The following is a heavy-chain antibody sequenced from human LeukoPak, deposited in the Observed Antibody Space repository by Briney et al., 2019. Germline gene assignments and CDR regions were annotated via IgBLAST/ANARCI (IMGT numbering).Heavy chain of an antibody. J-gene: IGHJ4*02. Sequence: GGSLRLSCAASGFTFSNYWMHWVRQAPGQGLVWVSAIGGGGDTTYYADSVKGRFAVSRDNSKSTLYLQMNSLRAEDTAVYYCAKRVGGTLQRYFDDWGQGTLVTVSS. CDR1: GFTFSNYW. CDR3: AKRVGGTLQRYFDD. V-gene: IGHV3-23*01. CDR2: IGGGGDTT. D-gene: IGHD1-7*01.